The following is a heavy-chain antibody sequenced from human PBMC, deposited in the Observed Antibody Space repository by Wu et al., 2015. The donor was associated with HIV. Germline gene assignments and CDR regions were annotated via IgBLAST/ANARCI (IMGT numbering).Heavy chain of an antibody. Sequence: QVQLVQSGTEVKKPGSSVQVSCKASEDFFTNYAVNWVRQAPGQGLEWMGGIIPIVGTPRYAQRFHGRVTITADESTSTAYMELSSLRSEDTAVYYCARAGWSYYDSSGYYYEAGGAFVYLGPKGQWSPSLQ. CDR3: ARAGWSYYDSSGYYYEAGGAFVY. V-gene: IGHV1-69*12. CDR1: EDFFTNYA. D-gene: IGHD3-22*01. J-gene: IGHJ3*02. CDR2: IIPIVGTP.